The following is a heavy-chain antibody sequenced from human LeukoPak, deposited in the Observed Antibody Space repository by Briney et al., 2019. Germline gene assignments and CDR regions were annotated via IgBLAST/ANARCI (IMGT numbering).Heavy chain of an antibody. J-gene: IGHJ6*03. D-gene: IGHD1-14*01. Sequence: SETLPLTCTVSGGSISSGSYYWSWIRQPAGKGLEWIGRIYTSGSTNYNPSLKSRVTISVDTSKNQFSLKLSSVTAADTAVYYCATEPYYYYYMDVRGKGTTVTVSS. CDR1: GGSISSGSYY. CDR2: IYTSGST. V-gene: IGHV4-61*02. CDR3: ATEPYYYYYMDV.